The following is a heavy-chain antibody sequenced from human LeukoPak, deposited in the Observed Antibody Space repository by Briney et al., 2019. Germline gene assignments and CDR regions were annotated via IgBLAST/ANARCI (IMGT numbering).Heavy chain of an antibody. V-gene: IGHV3-43*02. CDR1: GFTLDDYG. CDR2: ISGDGGMT. Sequence: GGSLRLSCGGSGFTLDDYGMHWVRQRPGKGLEGVSLISGDGGMTHYADSVKGRFTIYRDNSKNSLYLQMNSLRIEDSAFYYCAKDAPYSGRVFDCWGQGTLVTVSS. D-gene: IGHD5-12*01. J-gene: IGHJ4*02. CDR3: AKDAPYSGRVFDC.